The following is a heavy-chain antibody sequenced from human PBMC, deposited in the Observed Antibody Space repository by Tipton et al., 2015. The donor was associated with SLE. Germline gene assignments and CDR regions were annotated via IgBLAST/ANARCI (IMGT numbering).Heavy chain of an antibody. CDR2: IYYGGGT. J-gene: IGHJ5*02. V-gene: IGHV4-31*03. Sequence: TLSLTCTVSGDSISNGDDYWSWIRQPPGKGLECIGNIYYGGGTYYNPSLESRVTISLDTSKNQFSLKLNSVTAADTAVYYCARSTDQNWFDPWGQGTLVTVSS. D-gene: IGHD2-2*01. CDR1: GDSISNGDDY. CDR3: ARSTDQNWFDP.